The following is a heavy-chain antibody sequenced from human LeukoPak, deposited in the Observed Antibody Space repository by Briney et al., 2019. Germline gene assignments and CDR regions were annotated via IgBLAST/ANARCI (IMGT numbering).Heavy chain of an antibody. J-gene: IGHJ3*02. CDR3: ASKRYSYGPDAFDI. CDR2: ISSSSSSTI. Sequence: GGSLRLSCAASGFTFSSYSMNWVRQAPGKGLEWVSYISSSSSSTIYYADSVKGRFTISRDNAKNSLYLQMNSLRAEDTAVYYCASKRYSYGPDAFDIWGQGTMVTVSS. D-gene: IGHD5-18*01. CDR1: GFTFSSYS. V-gene: IGHV3-48*01.